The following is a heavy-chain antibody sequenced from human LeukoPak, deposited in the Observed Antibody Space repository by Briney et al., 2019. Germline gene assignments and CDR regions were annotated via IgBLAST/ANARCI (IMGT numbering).Heavy chain of an antibody. CDR3: ARDHRDGNNSPFDAFDI. D-gene: IGHD5-24*01. J-gene: IGHJ3*02. V-gene: IGHV3-33*01. Sequence: GGSLRLSCAASGFTFSSYGMHWVRQAPGKGLEWVAVIWYDGSNKCYADSVKGRFTISRDNSKSTLYLQMGSLRAEDTAVYYCARDHRDGNNSPFDAFDIWGQGTMVTVSS. CDR1: GFTFSSYG. CDR2: IWYDGSNK.